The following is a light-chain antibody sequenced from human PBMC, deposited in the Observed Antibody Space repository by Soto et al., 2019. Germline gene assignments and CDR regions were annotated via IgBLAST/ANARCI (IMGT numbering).Light chain of an antibody. J-gene: IGLJ7*01. CDR3: RSYTSSSTRV. CDR1: SSDVGGYNY. Sequence: QSALTQPAAVSGSPGQSITISCTGTSSDVGGYNYVSWYQQHPGKAPKLMIYEVSNRPSRVSNRFSGSKSGNTASLTISGLQADDEDYYYCRSYTSSSTRVFGGGTQLTVL. V-gene: IGLV2-14*01. CDR2: EVS.